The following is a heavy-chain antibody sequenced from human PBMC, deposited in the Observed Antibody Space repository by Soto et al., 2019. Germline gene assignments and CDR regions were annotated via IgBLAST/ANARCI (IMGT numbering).Heavy chain of an antibody. CDR2: MNPNSGNT. V-gene: IGHV1-8*01. Sequence: GASVKVSCKASGYTFTSYDINWVRQATGQGLEWMGWMNPNSGNTGYAQKFQGRVTMTRNTSISTAYMELSSLRSEDAAVYYCARGQRTVRGAFDPWGQGTLVTVSS. CDR3: ARGQRTVRGAFDP. J-gene: IGHJ5*02. D-gene: IGHD3-10*01. CDR1: GYTFTSYD.